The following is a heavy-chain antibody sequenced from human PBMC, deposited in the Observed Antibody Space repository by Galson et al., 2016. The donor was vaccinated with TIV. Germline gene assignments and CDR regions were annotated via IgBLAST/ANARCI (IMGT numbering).Heavy chain of an antibody. CDR1: GFTFSSHW. V-gene: IGHV3-74*01. CDR3: SRPSHYYDISSFYPLDF. CDR2: INTDGTTT. J-gene: IGHJ4*02. D-gene: IGHD3-22*01. Sequence: SLRLSCAASGFTFSSHWMHWVRQAPGKGLVWVSRINTDGTTTNYADSVKGRFTISRDNAKNTLYLQISGLSAEDTAIYYCSRPSHYYDISSFYPLDFWGQGTLATVSS.